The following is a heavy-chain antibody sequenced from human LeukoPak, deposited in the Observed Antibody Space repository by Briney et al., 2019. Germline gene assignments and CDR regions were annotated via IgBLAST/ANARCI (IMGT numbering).Heavy chain of an antibody. Sequence: GGSLRLSCAASGFIFSIYPMHWVRQAPGKGLEWLAIISYDGTKKYYADSVKGRFTISRDTSRDALYLQMSSLRPEDTAIYYCAREGGTYGGGFWHFDYWARDPWSPSPQ. V-gene: IGHV3-30*04. CDR2: ISYDGTKK. CDR1: GFIFSIYP. D-gene: IGHD3-16*01. CDR3: AREGGTYGGGFWHFDY. J-gene: IGHJ4*02.